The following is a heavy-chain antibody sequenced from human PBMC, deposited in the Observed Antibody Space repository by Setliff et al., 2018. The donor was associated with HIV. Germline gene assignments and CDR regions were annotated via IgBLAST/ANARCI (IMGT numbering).Heavy chain of an antibody. CDR1: GAPVSSGRYY. V-gene: IGHV4-39*02. CDR2: IHYTGNT. D-gene: IGHD3-16*02. J-gene: IGHJ3*01. Sequence: PSETLSLTCSVSGAPVSSGRYYWGWIRQPPGKGLEWIATIHYTGNTYYNPSLKSRVTRSVDTSTTHFSLKVSSATAADTAVYYCAHRDRGTLDAFDLWGLGTMVTVSS. CDR3: AHRDRGTLDAFDL.